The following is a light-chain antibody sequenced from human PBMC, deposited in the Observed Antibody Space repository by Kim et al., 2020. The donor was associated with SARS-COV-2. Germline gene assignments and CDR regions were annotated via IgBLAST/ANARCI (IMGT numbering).Light chain of an antibody. J-gene: IGKJ2*01. CDR3: QQSYSTPRYT. CDR2: AAS. Sequence: ASVGDRVTITCRASQSISSYLNWYQQKPGKAPKLLIYAASSMQSGVPSRFSGSGSGTDFTLTISSLQPEDFATYYCQQSYSTPRYTFGQGTKLEI. V-gene: IGKV1-39*01. CDR1: QSISSY.